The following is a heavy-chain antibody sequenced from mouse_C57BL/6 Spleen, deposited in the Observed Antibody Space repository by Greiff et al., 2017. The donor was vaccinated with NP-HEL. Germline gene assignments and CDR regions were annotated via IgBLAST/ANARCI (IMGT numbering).Heavy chain of an antibody. Sequence: EVKLVESGGGLVKPGGSLKLSCAASGFTFSSYTMSWVRQTPEKRLEWVATISGGGGNTYYPDSVKGRFTISRDNAKNTLYLQMSSLRSEDTALYYCARQDYYGLFDYWGQGTTLTVSS. CDR3: ARQDYYGLFDY. CDR2: ISGGGGNT. CDR1: GFTFSSYT. V-gene: IGHV5-9*01. D-gene: IGHD1-1*01. J-gene: IGHJ2*01.